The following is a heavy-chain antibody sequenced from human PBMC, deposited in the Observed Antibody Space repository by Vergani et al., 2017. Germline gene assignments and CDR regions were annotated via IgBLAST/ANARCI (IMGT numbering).Heavy chain of an antibody. J-gene: IGHJ4*02. Sequence: QVQLQESGPGLVKPSQTLSLTCTVPGGSISSGDYYWSWIRQPPGKGLEWIGYIYYSGSTYYNPSLKSRVTISVDTSKNQFSLKLGSVTAADTAMYFCARAXRHHIVLVTAIFDCWGQGTLVTVSS. CDR1: GGSISSGDYY. V-gene: IGHV4-30-4*08. D-gene: IGHD2-21*02. CDR2: IYYSGST. CDR3: ARAXRHHIVLVTAIFDC.